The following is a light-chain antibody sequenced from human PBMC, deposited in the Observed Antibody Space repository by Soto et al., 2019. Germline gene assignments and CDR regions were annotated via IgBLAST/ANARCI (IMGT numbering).Light chain of an antibody. CDR2: GAS. J-gene: IGKJ2*02. CDR1: QSVSSN. Sequence: EIVMTQSPATLSVSPGERATLSCRASQSVSSNLAWYQQKPGQAPRLLIYGASTRATGIPARFSGSGSGTEFTRTISSLQYEDVAVYYCQQYNNCLRGNFGQGTKLEIK. CDR3: QQYNNCLRGN. V-gene: IGKV3-15*01.